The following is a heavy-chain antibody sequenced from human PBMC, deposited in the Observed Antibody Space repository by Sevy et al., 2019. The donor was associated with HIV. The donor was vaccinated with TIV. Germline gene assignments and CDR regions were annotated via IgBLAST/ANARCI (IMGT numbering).Heavy chain of an antibody. CDR3: ARGPTGYCSSTSCYRYYGMDV. Sequence: SETQSLTCAVYGGSFSGYYWSWIRQPPGKGLEWIGEINHSGSTNYNPSLKSRVTISVDTSKNQFSLKLSSVTAADTAVYYCARGPTGYCSSTSCYRYYGMDVWGQGTTVTVSS. V-gene: IGHV4-34*01. CDR1: GGSFSGYY. CDR2: INHSGST. J-gene: IGHJ6*02. D-gene: IGHD2-2*02.